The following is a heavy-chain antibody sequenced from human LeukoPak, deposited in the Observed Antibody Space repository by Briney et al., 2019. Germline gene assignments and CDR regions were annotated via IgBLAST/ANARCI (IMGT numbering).Heavy chain of an antibody. J-gene: IGHJ4*02. CDR3: ATAYCSGGSCTFDY. CDR2: IYYSGST. Sequence: SETLSLTCTVSGGSISSSSYYWGWIRQPPGKGLEWIGSIYYSGSTYYNPSLKSRVTISVDTSKNQFSLKLSSVTAADTAVYYCATAYCSGGSCTFDYWGQGTLVTVSS. D-gene: IGHD2-15*01. V-gene: IGHV4-39*07. CDR1: GGSISSSSYY.